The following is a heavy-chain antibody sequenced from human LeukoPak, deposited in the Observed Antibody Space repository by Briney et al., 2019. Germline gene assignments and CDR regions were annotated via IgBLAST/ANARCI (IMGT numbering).Heavy chain of an antibody. D-gene: IGHD3-10*01. CDR2: INPNSGGT. Sequence: GAPEKVSCKAFRYTFSRYYMHWGRQAPGQGLEWMGGINPNSGGTNYAQKFQGRVTMTRDTSIRTASMELSRLRSDCTAVDYWARDPTMVRGVSAKDHLGMDVWGQGTTVTVSS. J-gene: IGHJ6*02. CDR1: RYTFSRYY. V-gene: IGHV1-2*02. CDR3: ARDPTMVRGVSAKDHLGMDV.